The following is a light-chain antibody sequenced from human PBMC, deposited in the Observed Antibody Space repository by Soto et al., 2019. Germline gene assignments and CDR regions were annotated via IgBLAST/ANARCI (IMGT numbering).Light chain of an antibody. Sequence: IQXTQSACTXSXAXLDXXXVTGRASQSITSWLAWYQQKLGRAPRLLIYDASNRATGIPARFSGSGSGTDCTLTISGLEPEDFALYYCQQVKTWPITFGQGTRLEI. CDR3: QQVKTWPIT. V-gene: IGKV1-5*01. CDR1: QSITSW. J-gene: IGKJ5*01. CDR2: DAS.